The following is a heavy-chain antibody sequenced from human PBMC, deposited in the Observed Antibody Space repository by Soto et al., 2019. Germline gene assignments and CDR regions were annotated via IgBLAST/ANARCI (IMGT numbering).Heavy chain of an antibody. CDR2: ISGSGGST. CDR3: AKDSRSFVTVAGISDY. Sequence: PGGSLRLSCAASGFTFSSYAMSWVRQAPGKGLEWVSAISGSGGSTYYADSVKGRFTISRDNSKNTLYLQMNSLRAEDTAVYYCAKDSRSFVTVAGISDYWGQGTLVTVSS. J-gene: IGHJ4*02. CDR1: GFTFSSYA. V-gene: IGHV3-23*01. D-gene: IGHD6-19*01.